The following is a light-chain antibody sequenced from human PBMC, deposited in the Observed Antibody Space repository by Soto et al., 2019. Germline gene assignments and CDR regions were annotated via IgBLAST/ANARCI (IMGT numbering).Light chain of an antibody. J-gene: IGLJ1*01. V-gene: IGLV1-40*01. CDR3: QSFDSSLSAYV. CDR1: SSNIGTGSD. Sequence: SVLTQSPSVNRVPGQRVTISCHGSSSNIGTGSDVRWYQHLPGAAPRLLLYGNNNRPSGVPDRFSGSKSGTSASLAITGLQAEDEADYYCQSFDSSLSAYVFGPGTQLTVL. CDR2: GNN.